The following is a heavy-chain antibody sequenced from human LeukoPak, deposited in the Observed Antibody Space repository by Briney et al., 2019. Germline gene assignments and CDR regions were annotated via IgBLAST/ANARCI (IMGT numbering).Heavy chain of an antibody. CDR3: ARGIAVAGSYYFDY. J-gene: IGHJ4*02. CDR1: GGTFSSYA. D-gene: IGHD6-19*01. CDR2: IIPIFGTA. V-gene: IGHV1-69*01. Sequence: SVKVSCKASGGTFSSYAISWVRQAPGQGLEWMGGIIPIFGTANYAQKFQGRVTITADESTSTAYMELSSLRSEDTAVYYCARGIAVAGSYYFDYWGQGTPVTVSS.